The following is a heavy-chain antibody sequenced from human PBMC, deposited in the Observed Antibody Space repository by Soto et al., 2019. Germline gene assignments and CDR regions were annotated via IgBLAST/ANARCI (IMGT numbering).Heavy chain of an antibody. Sequence: SETLSLTCTVSSDSIGSYYWSWIRQPPGQGLEWIGYIYYTGSTNYNPSLKSRLTISLDTSKNQLSLKLSSVTAADTAVYYCASGRYRHGNEYWGQGTLVTVSS. V-gene: IGHV4-59*01. D-gene: IGHD5-18*01. CDR1: SDSIGSYY. CDR2: IYYTGST. CDR3: ASGRYRHGNEY. J-gene: IGHJ4*02.